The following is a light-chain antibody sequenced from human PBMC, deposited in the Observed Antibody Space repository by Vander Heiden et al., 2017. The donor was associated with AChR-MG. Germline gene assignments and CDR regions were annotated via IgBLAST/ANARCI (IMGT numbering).Light chain of an antibody. CDR1: SSNIGTNS. V-gene: IGLV1-44*01. CDR2: DNN. CDR3: AAWDDSLNGVV. J-gene: IGLJ2*01. Sequence: QSVLTQPPSASGTPGPRVTISCSGSSSNIGTNSVNWYQQLPGTAPKLVIYDNNQRPSGVPDRFSGSKSGTSASLAISGLQSEDEADYYCAAWDDSLNGVVFGGGTKLTVL.